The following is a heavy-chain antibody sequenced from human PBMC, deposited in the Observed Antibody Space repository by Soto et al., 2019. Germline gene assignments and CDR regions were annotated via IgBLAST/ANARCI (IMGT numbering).Heavy chain of an antibody. D-gene: IGHD3-3*01. Sequence: ASVKVSCKASGYTFTSYYMHWVRQAPGQGLEWMGIINPSGGSTSYAQKFQGRVTMTRDTSTSTVYMELSSLRSEDTAVYYCACTPFGGTIFLSWGQGTLVTVSS. V-gene: IGHV1-46*01. CDR1: GYTFTSYY. CDR2: INPSGGST. CDR3: ACTPFGGTIFLS. J-gene: IGHJ5*02.